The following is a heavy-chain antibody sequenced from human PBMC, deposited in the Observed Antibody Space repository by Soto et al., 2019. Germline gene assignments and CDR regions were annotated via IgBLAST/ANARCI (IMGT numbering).Heavy chain of an antibody. V-gene: IGHV3-30-3*01. CDR1: GFTFSSYA. CDR3: ARDPQGSSNKYGMDV. CDR2: ISYDGSNK. Sequence: GGSLRLSCAASGFTFSSYAMHWVRQAPGKGLEWVAVISYDGSNKYYADSVKGRFTISRDNSKNTLYLQMNSLRAEDTAVYYCARDPQGSSNKYGMDVWGQGTTVTVSS. D-gene: IGHD6-13*01. J-gene: IGHJ6*02.